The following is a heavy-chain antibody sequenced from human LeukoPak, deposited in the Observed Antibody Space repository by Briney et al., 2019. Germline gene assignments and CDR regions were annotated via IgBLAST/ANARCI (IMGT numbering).Heavy chain of an antibody. V-gene: IGHV3-23*01. Sequence: GESLKISCAASGFTFSNYAMNWVRQAPGKGLEWVSDISGSGANRNSANYVTGRFTISRDNSKNILYLHMRNLRVDDTAVYFCARAPVYRGYSTLNDWGQGALVTVSS. D-gene: IGHD3-22*01. J-gene: IGHJ4*02. CDR2: ISGSGANR. CDR1: GFTFSNYA. CDR3: ARAPVYRGYSTLND.